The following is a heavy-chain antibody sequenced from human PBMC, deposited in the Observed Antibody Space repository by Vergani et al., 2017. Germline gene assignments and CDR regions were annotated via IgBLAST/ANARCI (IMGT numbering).Heavy chain of an antibody. CDR2: IIPIFGLA. CDR3: ARRSSGYYGDAFDI. CDR1: VGPFSSYA. D-gene: IGHD3-22*01. J-gene: IGHJ3*02. Sequence: QVQLVQSGAEVKKPGSSVKVSCKSSVGPFSSYAISWVRPAPGQGLEWMGGIIPIFGLANYAQKFHGRVTITAYKATGTAYMELSSLRSEDTAVYYCARRSSGYYGDAFDIWGQGTMVTVSS. V-gene: IGHV1-69*17.